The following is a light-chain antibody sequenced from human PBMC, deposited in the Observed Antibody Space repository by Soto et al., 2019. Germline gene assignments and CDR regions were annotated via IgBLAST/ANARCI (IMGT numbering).Light chain of an antibody. V-gene: IGLV2-14*01. CDR2: DVT. CDR3: SSYTISSTYV. CDR1: SSDVGAYNY. J-gene: IGLJ1*01. Sequence: QSALTQPASVSGSPGQSIAISCTGTSSDVGAYNYVSWYQQYPGKAPKLVIYDVTNRPSGVSNRFSGSKSGSTASLTISGLQAEDEADYYYSSYTISSTYVFGTGTKVTVL.